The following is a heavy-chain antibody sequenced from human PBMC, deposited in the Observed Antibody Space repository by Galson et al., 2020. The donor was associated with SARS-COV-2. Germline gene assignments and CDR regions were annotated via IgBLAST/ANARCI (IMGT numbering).Heavy chain of an antibody. Sequence: NSGGSLRLSCEASGFPFSTYSMNWVRLAPGKGLEWVSSISTSSSYTYYADSVKGRFSISRDNPKNSLYLQMNSLRAEDTAVYYCARDEGIRGYNYGGLYYGMDGWGQVTTGTVSS. D-gene: IGHD5-18*01. V-gene: IGHV3-21*01. CDR3: ARDEGIRGYNYGGLYYGMDG. CDR2: ISTSSSYT. CDR1: GFPFSTYS. J-gene: IGHJ6*02.